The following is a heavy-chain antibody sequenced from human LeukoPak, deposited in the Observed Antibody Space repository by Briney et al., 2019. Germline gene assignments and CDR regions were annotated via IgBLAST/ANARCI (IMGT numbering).Heavy chain of an antibody. CDR3: VRGPPRFVSY. V-gene: IGHV4-38-2*02. J-gene: IGHJ4*02. CDR1: GGSISSYY. Sequence: SETLSLTCTVSGGSISSYYWSWIRQPPGKGLEWIGSIHHSGSTFYNPSLKSRATISLDTPKNLFSLNMTSVTAADTAVYYCVRGPPRFVSYWGQGTLVTVSS. D-gene: IGHD5-24*01. CDR2: IHHSGST.